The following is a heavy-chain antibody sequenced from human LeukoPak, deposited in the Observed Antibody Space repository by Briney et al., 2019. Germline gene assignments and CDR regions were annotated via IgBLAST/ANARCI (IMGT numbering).Heavy chain of an antibody. V-gene: IGHV1-18*01. Sequence: GASVKVSCKASGYTFTSYGISWVRQAPGQGLEWMGWISAYNGNTNYAQKLQGRVTMTTDTSTSTAYMELRSLRSDDTAVYYCARATTMVRGVIIKSPFGYWGQGTLVTVSS. D-gene: IGHD3-10*01. J-gene: IGHJ4*02. CDR2: ISAYNGNT. CDR1: GYTFTSYG. CDR3: ARATTMVRGVIIKSPFGY.